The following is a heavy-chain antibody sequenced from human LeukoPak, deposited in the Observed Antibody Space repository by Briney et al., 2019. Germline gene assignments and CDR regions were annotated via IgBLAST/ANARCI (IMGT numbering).Heavy chain of an antibody. J-gene: IGHJ4*02. CDR2: MYYSGTT. V-gene: IGHV4-39*01. CDR1: GGSISNTNYP. Sequence: PSETLSLTCTVSGGSISNTNYPWGWIRQSPGKGLEWIGSMYYSGTTNYKPSLQSRVTISVDTSKNQFSLKLSSVTAADTAVYYCARQGAVLYYFDYWGQGTLVTVSS. CDR3: ARQGAVLYYFDY.